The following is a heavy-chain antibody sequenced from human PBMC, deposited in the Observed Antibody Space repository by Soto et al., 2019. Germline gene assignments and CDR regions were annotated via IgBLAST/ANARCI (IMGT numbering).Heavy chain of an antibody. Sequence: ASVKVSCKVSGYTLTELSMHWVRQAPGKGLEWMGGFDPEDGETIYAQKFQGRATITADESTSTAYMELSSLRSEDTAVYYCARDTGIAVAGTGYWGQGTLVTVSS. V-gene: IGHV1-24*01. CDR1: GYTLTELS. CDR3: ARDTGIAVAGTGY. CDR2: FDPEDGET. J-gene: IGHJ4*02. D-gene: IGHD6-19*01.